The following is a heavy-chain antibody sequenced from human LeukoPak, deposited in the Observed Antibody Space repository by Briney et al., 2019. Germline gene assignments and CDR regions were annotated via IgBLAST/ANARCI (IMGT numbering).Heavy chain of an antibody. CDR3: AREGSVTIDY. Sequence: PGGSLRLSCAASGFDFSRFYMHWVRQPPGKGLEWVSTISSSSTYIYYADSVKGRFTISRDSAKNSLYLQMNSLRAEDTAVYYCAREGSVTIDYWGQGTLVTVSS. D-gene: IGHD4-17*01. CDR2: ISSSSTYI. CDR1: GFDFSRFY. J-gene: IGHJ4*02. V-gene: IGHV3-21*01.